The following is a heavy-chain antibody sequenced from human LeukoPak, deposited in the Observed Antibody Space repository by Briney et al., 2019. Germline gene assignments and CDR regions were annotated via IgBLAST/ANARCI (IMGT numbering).Heavy chain of an antibody. CDR1: GGSFSGYY. D-gene: IGHD1-26*01. V-gene: IGHV4-34*01. Sequence: SETLSLTCAVYGGSFSGYYWSWIRQPPGKGLEWIGEINHSGSTNYNPSLKSRVTISVDTSKNQFSLKLSSVTAADTAVYYCARGDSGSSFNWGQGTLVTVSS. CDR2: INHSGST. J-gene: IGHJ4*02. CDR3: ARGDSGSSFN.